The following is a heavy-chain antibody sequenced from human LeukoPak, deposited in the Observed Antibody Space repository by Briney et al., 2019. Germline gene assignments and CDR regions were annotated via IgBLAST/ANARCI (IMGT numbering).Heavy chain of an antibody. V-gene: IGHV3-74*01. CDR2: INDDGSST. J-gene: IGHJ5*02. Sequence: GGSLRLSCSASGFTFKLYWMHWVRQAPGKGPVWVSRINDDGSSTSYADSVKGRFTISRDDAKNTLYLQMNSLRAEDTAVYYCVRGGASTWSWGQGTLVTVSS. D-gene: IGHD2-15*01. CDR3: VRGGASTWS. CDR1: GFTFKLYW.